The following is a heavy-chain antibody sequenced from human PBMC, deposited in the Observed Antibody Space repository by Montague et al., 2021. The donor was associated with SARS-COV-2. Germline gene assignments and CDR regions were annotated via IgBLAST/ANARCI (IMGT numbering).Heavy chain of an antibody. D-gene: IGHD3-9*01. CDR2: IYYSGGT. J-gene: IGHJ4*02. CDR3: ARRTDSLTGYYDY. Sequence: SETLSLTCAVSGGSISHDYWSWIRQHPGKGLEWMGYIYYSGGTNYNTSLKSRGTLSLDAAKNHFSLRLSSVTAADTAADYCARRTDSLTGYYDYWGQGTVVTVSS. V-gene: IGHV4-59*01. CDR1: GGSISHDY.